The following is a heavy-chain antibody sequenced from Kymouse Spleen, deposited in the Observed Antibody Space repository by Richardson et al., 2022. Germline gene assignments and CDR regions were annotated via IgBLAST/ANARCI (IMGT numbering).Heavy chain of an antibody. V-gene: IGHV4-34*01. CDR3: ARKGITMVRGVPLYYGMDV. D-gene: IGHD3-10*01. J-gene: IGHJ6*02. CDR2: INHSGST. Sequence: QVQLQQWGAGLLKPSETLSLTCAVYGGSFSGYYWSWIRQPPGKGLEWIGEINHSGSTNYNPSLKSRVTISVDTSKNQFSLKLSSVTAADTAVYYCARKGITMVRGVPLYYGMDVWGQGTTVTVSS. CDR1: GGSFSGYY.